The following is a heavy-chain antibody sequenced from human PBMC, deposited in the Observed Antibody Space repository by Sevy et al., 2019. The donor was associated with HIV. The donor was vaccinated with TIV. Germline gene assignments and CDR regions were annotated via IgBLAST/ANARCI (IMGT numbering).Heavy chain of an antibody. Sequence: GGSLRLSCAASGFTFSSYEMNWVRQAPGKGLEWVSYISSSGSTIYYADSVKGRFTISRDNAKNSLYLQMNSLRAEDTDVYYCARAVQQLAYYFDYWGQGTLVTVSS. D-gene: IGHD6-13*01. CDR2: ISSSGSTI. J-gene: IGHJ4*02. CDR3: ARAVQQLAYYFDY. V-gene: IGHV3-48*03. CDR1: GFTFSSYE.